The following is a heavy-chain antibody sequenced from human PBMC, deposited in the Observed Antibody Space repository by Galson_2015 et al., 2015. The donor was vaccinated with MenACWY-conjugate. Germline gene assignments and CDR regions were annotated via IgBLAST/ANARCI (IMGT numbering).Heavy chain of an antibody. Sequence: TLSLTCTVSGGPISSSSYYWGWIRQPPGKGLEWIGSIYYSGSTYYNPSLKSRVTISVDTSKNQFSLKLSSVTAADTAVYYCAREGELAFDIWGQGTMVTVSS. CDR3: AREGELAFDI. V-gene: IGHV4-39*07. CDR2: IYYSGST. CDR1: GGPISSSSYY. J-gene: IGHJ3*02. D-gene: IGHD1-7*01.